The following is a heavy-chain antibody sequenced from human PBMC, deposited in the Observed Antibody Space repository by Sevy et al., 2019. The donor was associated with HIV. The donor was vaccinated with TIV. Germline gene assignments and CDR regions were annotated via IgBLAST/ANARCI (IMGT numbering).Heavy chain of an antibody. CDR3: ARGRRQWLVRDDAFDI. V-gene: IGHV4-34*01. Sequence: SETLPLTCAVYGGSFSGYYWSWIRQPPGKGLEWIGEINHSGSTNYNPSLKSRVTISVDTSKNQFSLKLSSVTAADTAVYYCARGRRQWLVRDDAFDIWGQGTMVTVSS. D-gene: IGHD6-19*01. CDR1: GGSFSGYY. J-gene: IGHJ3*02. CDR2: INHSGST.